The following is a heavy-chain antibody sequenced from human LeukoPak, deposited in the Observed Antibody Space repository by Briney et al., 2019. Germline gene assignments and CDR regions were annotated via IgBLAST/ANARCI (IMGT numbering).Heavy chain of an antibody. D-gene: IGHD3-22*01. CDR2: INQDGSDQ. Sequence: GGSLRLSCAASGFTFSTKWMSWVRQAPGKGLEWVATINQDGSDQYYVDSVKGRFTISRDNAKNSLDLQMNSLRAEDTAVYYCARDYSSGRDFWGQGTLVTVSS. J-gene: IGHJ4*02. CDR3: ARDYSSGRDF. V-gene: IGHV3-7*04. CDR1: GFTFSTKW.